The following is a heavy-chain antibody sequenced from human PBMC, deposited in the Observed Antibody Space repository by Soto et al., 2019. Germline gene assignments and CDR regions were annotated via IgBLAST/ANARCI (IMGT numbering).Heavy chain of an antibody. CDR3: ARGRVDIAARPYYYYYYMDV. CDR1: GGSISSYY. J-gene: IGHJ6*03. CDR2: IYYSGST. D-gene: IGHD6-6*01. Sequence: SETLSLTCTVSGGSISSYYWSWIRQPPGKGLEWIGYIYYSGSTNYNPSLKSRVTISVDTSNNHFSLKLSSVTTADTAVYYCARGRVDIAARPYYYYYYMDVWGKGTTVTVSS. V-gene: IGHV4-59*01.